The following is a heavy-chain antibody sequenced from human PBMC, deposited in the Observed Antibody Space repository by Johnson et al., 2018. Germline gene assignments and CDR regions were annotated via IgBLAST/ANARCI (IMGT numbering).Heavy chain of an antibody. Sequence: QVQLVQSGGGVVQPGRSLRLSCAASGFTFSSYGMHWVRQAPGKGLEWVAVIWYDGSNKYYVDSVKGRFTISRDNAKNSLYLQMNSLRADDTAVYYCARDGGGHCSSTSCYLYCYFDLWGRGTLVTVSS. CDR1: GFTFSSYG. D-gene: IGHD2-2*01. CDR3: ARDGGGHCSSTSCYLYCYFDL. CDR2: IWYDGSNK. J-gene: IGHJ2*01. V-gene: IGHV3-33*01.